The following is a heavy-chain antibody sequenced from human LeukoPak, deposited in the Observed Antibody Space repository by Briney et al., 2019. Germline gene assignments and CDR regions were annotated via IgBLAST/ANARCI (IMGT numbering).Heavy chain of an antibody. CDR2: ISYDGSNK. CDR1: GFTFSSYG. J-gene: IGHJ4*02. CDR3: AKGYLMTYGIAGY. V-gene: IGHV3-30*18. D-gene: IGHD4-17*01. Sequence: GRSLRLSCAASGFTFSSYGMHWVRQAPGKGLEWVAVISYDGSNKYYADSVKGRFTISRDNSKNTLYLQMNSLRAEDTAVYYRAKGYLMTYGIAGYWGQGTLVTVSS.